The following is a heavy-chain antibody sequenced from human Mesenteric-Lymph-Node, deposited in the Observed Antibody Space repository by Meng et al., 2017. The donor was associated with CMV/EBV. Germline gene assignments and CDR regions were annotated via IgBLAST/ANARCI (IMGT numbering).Heavy chain of an antibody. CDR3: AKDIGQWLVLGD. CDR1: GVTFSGYG. CDR2: IWYDGSKE. V-gene: IGHV3-30*02. Sequence: GGSLRLSCAASGVTFSGYGMHWVRQAPGKGLEWVAFIWYDGSKEYYADSVKGRFTISRDNSKNTLYLQMNSLRAEDTAVYYCAKDIGQWLVLGDWGQGTLVTVSS. D-gene: IGHD6-19*01. J-gene: IGHJ4*02.